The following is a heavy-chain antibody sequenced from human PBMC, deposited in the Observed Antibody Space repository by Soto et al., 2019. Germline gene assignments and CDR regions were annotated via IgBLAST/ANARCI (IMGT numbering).Heavy chain of an antibody. D-gene: IGHD5-12*01. Sequence: QVQLQESGPGLVKPSQTLSLTCTVSGGSISSGTYYWSRIRQHPGKGLEWIGYIYYSGSTYYNPSLKSRIAISVDTSKNQFSLKLSSVTAADTAVYYCARDSSGSGYDWYYFDYWGQGTLVTVSS. CDR2: IYYSGST. CDR1: GGSISSGTYY. CDR3: ARDSSGSGYDWYYFDY. V-gene: IGHV4-31*03. J-gene: IGHJ4*02.